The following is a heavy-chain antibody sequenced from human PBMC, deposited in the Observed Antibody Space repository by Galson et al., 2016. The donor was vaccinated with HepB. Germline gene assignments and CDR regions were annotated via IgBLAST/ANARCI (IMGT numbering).Heavy chain of an antibody. D-gene: IGHD1-1*01. CDR2: IYPKTGAT. J-gene: IGHJ4*02. CDR3: ARVMTVTTDFDGFDI. Sequence: SVKVSCKASGYSFTAYHLHWVRQAPGEGLEWVGWIYPKTGATKYAQRFQGRVTLTWDTSVTTAYMELARLRADDTAVYYCARVMTVTTDFDGFDIWGPGTPVTVSS. V-gene: IGHV1-2*02. CDR1: GYSFTAYH.